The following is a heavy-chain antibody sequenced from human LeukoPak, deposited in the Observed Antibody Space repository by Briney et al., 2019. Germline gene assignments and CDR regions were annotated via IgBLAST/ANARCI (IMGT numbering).Heavy chain of an antibody. CDR3: ARRYGSGRFDF. CDR1: GGSISSGGYY. J-gene: IGHJ4*02. CDR2: IYHSGST. V-gene: IGHV4-30-2*02. D-gene: IGHD3-10*01. Sequence: SQTLSLTCTVSGGSISSGGYYWSWIRQPPGKGLEWIGYIYHSGSTYYNPSLRSRVSISVDTSKNQFSLKVNSVTAADTAVYYCARRYGSGRFDFWGQGTLVTVSS.